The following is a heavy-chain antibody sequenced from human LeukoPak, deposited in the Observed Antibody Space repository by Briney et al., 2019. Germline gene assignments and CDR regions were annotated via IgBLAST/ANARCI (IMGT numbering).Heavy chain of an antibody. CDR3: ARGLAGIAVAGVDY. J-gene: IGHJ4*02. D-gene: IGHD6-19*01. CDR1: GYTFIGYY. CDR2: INPSGGST. V-gene: IGHV1-46*01. Sequence: GASVKVSCKTSGYTFIGYYLHWVRQAPGQGLEWMGIINPSGGSTSYAQKFQGRVTMTRDMSTSTVYMELSSLRSEDTAVYYCARGLAGIAVAGVDYWGQGTLVTVSS.